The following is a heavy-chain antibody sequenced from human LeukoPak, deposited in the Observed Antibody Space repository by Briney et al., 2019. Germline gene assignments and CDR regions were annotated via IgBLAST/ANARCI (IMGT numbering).Heavy chain of an antibody. CDR3: ARYFDYYYGSSGYLNDDAFDI. CDR2: IYYSGST. CDR1: GGSISSGGYY. Sequence: SETLSLTCTVSGGSISSGGYYWSWIRQHPGKGLEWIGYIYYSGSTYYNPSLKSRVTISVDASKNQFSLKLSSVTAADTAVYYCARYFDYYYGSSGYLNDDAFDIWGQGTMVTVSS. J-gene: IGHJ3*02. V-gene: IGHV4-31*03. D-gene: IGHD3-22*01.